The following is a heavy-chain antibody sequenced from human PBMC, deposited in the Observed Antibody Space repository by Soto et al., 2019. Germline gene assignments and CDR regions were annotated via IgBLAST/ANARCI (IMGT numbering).Heavy chain of an antibody. CDR3: TTKRFTLWFGELLYESDY. CDR1: GFTFSNAW. V-gene: IGHV3-15*01. CDR2: IKSKTDGGTT. J-gene: IGHJ4*02. D-gene: IGHD3-10*01. Sequence: GGSLRLSCAASGFTFSNAWMSWVRQAPGKGLEWVGRIKSKTDGGTTDYAAPVKGRFTISRDDSKNTLYLQMNSLKTEDTAVYYCTTKRFTLWFGELLYESDYWGQGTLVTVSS.